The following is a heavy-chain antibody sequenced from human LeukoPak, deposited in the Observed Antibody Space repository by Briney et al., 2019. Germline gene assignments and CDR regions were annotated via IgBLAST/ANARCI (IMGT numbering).Heavy chain of an antibody. V-gene: IGHV3-48*04. CDR3: ARCRSGYSSGYYCDY. CDR2: ISPGSGTI. Sequence: PGGSLRLSCTTSGFSFSRRGMNWVRHPPGKGLEWVSYISPGSGTIYYAESVKGRFTISRDNANNSLFLQMDSLRAEDTAVYYCARCRSGYSSGYYCDYWGQGTLVTVSS. J-gene: IGHJ4*02. CDR1: GFSFSRRG. D-gene: IGHD3-22*01.